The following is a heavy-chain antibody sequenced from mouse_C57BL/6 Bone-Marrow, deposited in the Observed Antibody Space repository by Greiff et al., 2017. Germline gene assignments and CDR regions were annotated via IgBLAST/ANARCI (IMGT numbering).Heavy chain of an antibody. J-gene: IGHJ2*01. Sequence: QVQLKESGAELAKPGASVKLSCKASGYTFTSYWMHWVKQRPGQGLEWIGYINPSSGYTKYNQKFKDKATLTADKSSSTAYMQLSSLTCEDSAVYYCEREATVVAPFDYWGQGTTLTVSS. CDR1: GYTFTSYW. D-gene: IGHD1-1*01. CDR3: EREATVVAPFDY. CDR2: INPSSGYT. V-gene: IGHV1-7*01.